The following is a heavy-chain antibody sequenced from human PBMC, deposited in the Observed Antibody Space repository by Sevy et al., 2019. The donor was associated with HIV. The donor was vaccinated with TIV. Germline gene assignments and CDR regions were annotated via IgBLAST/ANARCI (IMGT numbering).Heavy chain of an antibody. CDR3: ANHASDYDSSGYLERDAFDI. CDR2: IYSDGST. V-gene: IGHV3-53*01. CDR1: GFTVSDNY. J-gene: IGHJ3*02. D-gene: IGHD3-22*01. Sequence: GGSLRLSCAASGFTVSDNYMSWVRQAPGKGLEWVSVIYSDGSTYYADSVKGRFTISRDNSKNTLYLQMKSLQAEDTAVYYCANHASDYDSSGYLERDAFDIWGQGTMVTVSS.